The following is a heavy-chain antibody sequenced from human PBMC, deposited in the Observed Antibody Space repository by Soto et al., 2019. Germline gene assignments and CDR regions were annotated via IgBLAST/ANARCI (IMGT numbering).Heavy chain of an antibody. CDR2: IYYSGST. CDR3: AREVRMAGAMVSYFDY. J-gene: IGHJ4*02. V-gene: IGHV4-59*01. Sequence: PSETLSLTCTVSGGSISSYYWSWIRQPPGKGLEWIGYIYYSGSTNYNPSLKSRVTISVDTSKNQFSLKLSSVTAADTAVYYCAREVRMAGAMVSYFDYWGQGTLVTVSS. CDR1: GGSISSYY. D-gene: IGHD5-18*01.